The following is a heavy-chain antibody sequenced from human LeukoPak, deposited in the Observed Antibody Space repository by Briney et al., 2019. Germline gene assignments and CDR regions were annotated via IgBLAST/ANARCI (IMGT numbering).Heavy chain of an antibody. CDR3: ARDGGGYCSGGSCYFPAPFDY. J-gene: IGHJ4*02. V-gene: IGHV3-33*01. D-gene: IGHD2-15*01. Sequence: PGRSLRLSCAASGFTFSSYGMHWVRQAPGKGLEWAAVIWYDGSNKYYADSVKGRFTISRDNSKNTLYLQMNSLRAEDTAVYYCARDGGGYCSGGSCYFPAPFDYWGQGTLVTVSS. CDR1: GFTFSSYG. CDR2: IWYDGSNK.